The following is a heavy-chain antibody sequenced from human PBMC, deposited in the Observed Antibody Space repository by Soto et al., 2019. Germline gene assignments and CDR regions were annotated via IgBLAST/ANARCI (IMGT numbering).Heavy chain of an antibody. J-gene: IGHJ6*02. D-gene: IGHD3-22*01. V-gene: IGHV1-69*01. CDR3: ARYRYYDSSGYYYYYYGMDV. CDR2: IIPIFGTA. CDR1: GGTFSSYA. Sequence: QVQLVQSGAEVKKPGSSVKVSCKASGGTFSSYAISWVRQASGQGLEWMGGIIPIFGTANYAQKFQGRVTITADESTSTAYMELSSLRSEDTAVYYCARYRYYDSSGYYYYYYGMDVWGQGTTVTVSS.